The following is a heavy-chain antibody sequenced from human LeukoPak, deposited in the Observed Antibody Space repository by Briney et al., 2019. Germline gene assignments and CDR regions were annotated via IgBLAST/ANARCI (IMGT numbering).Heavy chain of an antibody. CDR3: ARGPSYVWGSYRYLSP. Sequence: PSQTLSLTCTVSGGSVSSGSYYWSWIRQPPGKGLEWIGYIYYSGSTYYNPSLKSRVTISVDTSKNQFSLKLSSVTAADTAVYYCARGPSYVWGSYRYLSPWGQGTLVTVSS. V-gene: IGHV4-31*03. D-gene: IGHD3-16*02. CDR1: GGSVSSGSYY. J-gene: IGHJ5*02. CDR2: IYYSGST.